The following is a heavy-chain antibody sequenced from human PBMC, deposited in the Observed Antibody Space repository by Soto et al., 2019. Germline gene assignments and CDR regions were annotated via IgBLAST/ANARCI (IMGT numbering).Heavy chain of an antibody. V-gene: IGHV3-7*02. CDR2: IKEHGSEK. CDR1: GFTFSSYW. Sequence: GGSLRLSCAASGFTFSSYWMSWVRQAPGKGLEWVANIKEHGSEKYYVDSVKGRFTISRDNAKNSLYLQMNSLRAEDTAVYYCAITMVWGAISDYYYGIDVWVQGTT. D-gene: IGHD3-10*01. CDR3: AITMVWGAISDYYYGIDV. J-gene: IGHJ6*02.